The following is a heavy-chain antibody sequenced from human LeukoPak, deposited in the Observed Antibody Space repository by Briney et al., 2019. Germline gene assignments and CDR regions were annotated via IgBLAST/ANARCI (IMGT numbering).Heavy chain of an antibody. J-gene: IGHJ4*02. Sequence: ASVNVSCKVSGYTLTELSMHWVRQAPGKGLEWMGGFHPEDGETIYAQKFQGRVTMTEDTSTDTAYMELSSLRSEDTAVYYCATAPRTYYDFWSGYYTLDYWGQGTLVTVSS. CDR1: GYTLTELS. V-gene: IGHV1-24*01. CDR3: ATAPRTYYDFWSGYYTLDY. D-gene: IGHD3-3*01. CDR2: FHPEDGET.